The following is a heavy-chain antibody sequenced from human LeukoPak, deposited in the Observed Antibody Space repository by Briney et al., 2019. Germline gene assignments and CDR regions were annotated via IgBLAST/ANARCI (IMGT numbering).Heavy chain of an antibody. D-gene: IGHD2-15*01. J-gene: IGHJ4*02. V-gene: IGHV1-18*01. CDR1: GYTFTSYG. Sequence: ASVKVSCXASGYTFTSYGISWVRQAPGQGLEWMGWISAYNGNTNYAQKLQGRVTMTTDTSTSTAYMELRSLRSDDTAVYYCASGICSGGSCSLGYWDQGTLVTVSS. CDR3: ASGICSGGSCSLGY. CDR2: ISAYNGNT.